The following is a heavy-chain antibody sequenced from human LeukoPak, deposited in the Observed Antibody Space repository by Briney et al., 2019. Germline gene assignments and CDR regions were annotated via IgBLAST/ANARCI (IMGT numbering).Heavy chain of an antibody. CDR2: ISGSGGST. D-gene: IGHD3-16*01. CDR3: ARVRVMEFDY. J-gene: IGHJ4*02. CDR1: GFTFSSYA. V-gene: IGHV3-23*01. Sequence: GGSLRLSCAASGFTFSSYAMSWVRQAPGKGLEWVSAISGSGGSTYYADSVKGRFTISRDNAKNSLYLQMNSLRAEDTAVYYCARVRVMEFDYWGQGTLVTVSS.